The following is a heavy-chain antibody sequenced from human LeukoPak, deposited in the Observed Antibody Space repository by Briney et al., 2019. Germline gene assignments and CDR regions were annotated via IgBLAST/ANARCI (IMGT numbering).Heavy chain of an antibody. CDR3: AREDSEGEFYYDSSGCIDY. V-gene: IGHV4-38-2*02. Sequence: PSETLSLTCTVSGYSISSGYYWGWIRQPPGKGLEWIGSIYHSGSTYYNPSLKSRVTISVDTSKNQFSLKLSSVTAADTAVYYCAREDSEGEFYYDSSGCIDYWGQGTLVTVSS. J-gene: IGHJ4*02. CDR2: IYHSGST. D-gene: IGHD3-22*01. CDR1: GYSISSGYY.